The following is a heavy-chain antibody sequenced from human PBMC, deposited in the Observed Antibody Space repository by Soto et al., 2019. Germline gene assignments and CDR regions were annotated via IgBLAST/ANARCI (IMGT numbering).Heavy chain of an antibody. CDR1: GFTFSDYY. CDR2: ISSSGSTI. V-gene: IGHV3-11*01. CDR3: ARDSSSTSYYYYMDV. Sequence: GGSLRLSCAASGFTFSDYYMSWIRQAPGKGLEWVSYISSSGSTIYYADSVKGRFTNSRDNAKNSLYLQMNSLRAEDAAVYYCARDSSSTSYYYYMDVWGKGTTVTVSS. D-gene: IGHD2-2*01. J-gene: IGHJ6*03.